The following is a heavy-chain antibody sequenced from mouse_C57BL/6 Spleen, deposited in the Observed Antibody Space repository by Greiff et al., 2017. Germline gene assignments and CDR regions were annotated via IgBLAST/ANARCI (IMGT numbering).Heavy chain of an antibody. CDR3: ASGYYVRLYAMDY. CDR2: IYPGDGDT. D-gene: IGHD2-3*01. J-gene: IGHJ4*01. V-gene: IGHV1-82*01. Sequence: VQGVESGPELVKPGASVKISCKASGYAFSSSWMNWVKQRPGKGLEWIGRIYPGDGDTNYNGKFKGKATLTADKSSSTAYMQLSSLTSEDSAVYFCASGYYVRLYAMDYWGQGTSVTVSS. CDR1: GYAFSSSW.